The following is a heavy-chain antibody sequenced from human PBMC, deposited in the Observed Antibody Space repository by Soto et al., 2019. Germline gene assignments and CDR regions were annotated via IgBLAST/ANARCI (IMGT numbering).Heavy chain of an antibody. J-gene: IGHJ4*02. CDR1: GFTFSSYA. CDR2: ISYDGSNK. Sequence: QVQLVESGGGVVQPGRSLRLSCAASGFTFSSYAMHWVRQAPGKGLEWVAVISYDGSNKYYADSVKGRFTISRDNSKNTLDLQMNSLSAEDTAVYYCAREGLVPAATPWFDYWGQGTLVTVSS. V-gene: IGHV3-30-3*01. D-gene: IGHD2-2*02. CDR3: AREGLVPAATPWFDY.